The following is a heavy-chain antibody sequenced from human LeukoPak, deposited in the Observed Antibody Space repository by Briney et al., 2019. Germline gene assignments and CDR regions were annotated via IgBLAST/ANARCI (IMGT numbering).Heavy chain of an antibody. CDR2: INHSGST. CDR3: ASGGYCSSTSCYYNWFDP. Sequence: SEALSLTCAVYGGSFSGYYWSWIRQPPGKGLEWIGEINHSGSTNYNPSLKSRVTISVGTSKNQFSLKLSSVTAADTAVYYCASGGYCSSTSCYYNWFDPWGQGTPVTVSS. CDR1: GGSFSGYY. J-gene: IGHJ5*02. D-gene: IGHD2-2*01. V-gene: IGHV4-34*01.